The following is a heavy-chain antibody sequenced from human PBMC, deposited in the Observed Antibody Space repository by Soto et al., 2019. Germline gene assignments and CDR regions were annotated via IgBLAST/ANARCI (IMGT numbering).Heavy chain of an antibody. CDR3: AKRRGAGGHFDY. V-gene: IGHV3-23*01. D-gene: IGHD2-15*01. Sequence: DVQLLESGGGLVQPEGSLRLSCAASGFTFSSYAIGWVRQGPGKGLEGVAVVSIGGSTHYADSVRGRFTISRDNSKNTLSLQMNSLTAEDTAVYFCAKRRGAGGHFDYWGQGALVPVSS. CDR1: GFTFSSYA. J-gene: IGHJ4*02. CDR2: VSIGGST.